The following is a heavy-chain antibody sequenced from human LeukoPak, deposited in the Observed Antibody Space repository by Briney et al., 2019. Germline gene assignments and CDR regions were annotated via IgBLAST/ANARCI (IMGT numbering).Heavy chain of an antibody. CDR2: MNPSSGYT. Sequence: ASVRVSCKASGYPFTTYDINWVRKATGQGLEWMGWMNPSSGYTGYSQKFQGRVTMTRNTSITTAYMELSSLRSEDTAVYYCARISDHDWYFDLWGRGTLVTVSS. D-gene: IGHD1-14*01. V-gene: IGHV1-8*01. J-gene: IGHJ2*01. CDR1: GYPFTTYD. CDR3: ARISDHDWYFDL.